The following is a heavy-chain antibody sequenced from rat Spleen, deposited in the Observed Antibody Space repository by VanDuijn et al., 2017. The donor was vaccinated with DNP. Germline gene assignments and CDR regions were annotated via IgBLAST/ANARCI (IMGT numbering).Heavy chain of an antibody. J-gene: IGHJ4*01. V-gene: IGHV3-1*01. CDR3: ARWPGYNPPYAMDA. Sequence: EVQLQESGPGLLKPSQSLSLTCSVTGYSITSNYWGWIRKFPGDKMEWIGHISYSGSTGYNPSIKSRISITRDTSTNQFFLQVNSVNTEDTATYYCARWPGYNPPYAMDAWGKGTSVTVSS. CDR2: ISYSGST. D-gene: IGHD1-4*01. CDR1: GYSITSNY.